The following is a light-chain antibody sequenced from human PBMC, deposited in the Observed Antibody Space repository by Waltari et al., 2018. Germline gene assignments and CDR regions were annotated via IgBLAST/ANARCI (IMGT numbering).Light chain of an antibody. Sequence: QSVLTQAPSASGTPGRRVTIPCSGRSSNLESNTVNWYQKLPGTAPKLRIYSTNQRPSGVPDRFAGSKSGTSASLAISGLQSEDEAEYSCAVWDDSLSGVVFGGGTKLTVL. V-gene: IGLV1-44*01. CDR3: AVWDDSLSGVV. CDR2: STN. CDR1: SSNLESNT. J-gene: IGLJ2*01.